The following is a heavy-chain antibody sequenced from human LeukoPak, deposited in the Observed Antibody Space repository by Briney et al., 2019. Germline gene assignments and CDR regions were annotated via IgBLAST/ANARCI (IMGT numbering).Heavy chain of an antibody. CDR1: GFTFHCSG. CDR2: ISYDGNND. J-gene: IGHJ2*01. V-gene: IGHV3-30*18. CDR3: AKTATGQYFYFDL. D-gene: IGHD1-1*01. Sequence: GGSLRLSCAAAGFTFHCSGMHRVRQTPGKGLQWVGYISYDGNNDYYGDSVKGRFTISRDNSEKTLHLQMNSLRTEDTAVYYCAKTATGQYFYFDLWGRGTLVTVSS.